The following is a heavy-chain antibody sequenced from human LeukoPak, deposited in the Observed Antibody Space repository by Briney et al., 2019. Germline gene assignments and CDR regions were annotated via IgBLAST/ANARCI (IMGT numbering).Heavy chain of an antibody. CDR1: GFTFSSYS. CDR3: ARDPHPPVSSGWTRDYYYGMDV. D-gene: IGHD6-19*01. V-gene: IGHV3-48*02. J-gene: IGHJ6*02. Sequence: PGGSLRLSCAASGFTFSSYSMNWVSQAPGKGLEWVSYISSSSSAIYYADSVKGRFTISRDNAKNSLYLQMNSLRDEDTAVYYCARDPHPPVSSGWTRDYYYGMDVWGQGTTVTVSS. CDR2: ISSSSSAI.